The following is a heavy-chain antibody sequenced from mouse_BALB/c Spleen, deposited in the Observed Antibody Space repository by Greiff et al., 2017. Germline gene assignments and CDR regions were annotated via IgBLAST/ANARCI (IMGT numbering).Heavy chain of an antibody. CDR2: ISSGGST. J-gene: IGHJ4*01. Sequence: EVKVVESGGGLVKPGGSLKLSCAASGFTFSSYAMSWVRQTPEKRLEWVASISSGGSTYYPDSVKGRFTISRDNARNNLYLQMSSLRSEDTAMYYCARCKYGNLYAMDYWGQGTSVTVSS. V-gene: IGHV5-6-5*01. CDR1: GFTFSSYA. CDR3: ARCKYGNLYAMDY. D-gene: IGHD2-10*02.